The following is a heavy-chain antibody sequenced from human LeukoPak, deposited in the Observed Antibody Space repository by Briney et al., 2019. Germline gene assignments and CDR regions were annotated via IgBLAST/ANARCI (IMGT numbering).Heavy chain of an antibody. CDR2: ISHSGSS. V-gene: IGHV4-34*01. Sequence: SETLSLTCAVYGGPFRGFFWSWIRQAPGKGLEWIGEISHSGSSNYNPSLKSRVTISVDTSKNQFSLKLSSVTAADTAVYYCARGVAVDYWGQGTLVTVSS. J-gene: IGHJ4*02. CDR1: GGPFRGFF. D-gene: IGHD2-15*01. CDR3: ARGVAVDY.